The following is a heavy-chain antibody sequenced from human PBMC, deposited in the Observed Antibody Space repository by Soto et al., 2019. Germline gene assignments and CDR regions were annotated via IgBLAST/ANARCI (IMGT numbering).Heavy chain of an antibody. D-gene: IGHD2-2*02. CDR3: ARILRSYADIVVVPAAIDAFDI. CDR2: IIPILGIA. V-gene: IGHV1-69*02. J-gene: IGHJ3*02. Sequence: SVKVSCKASGRTFSSYTISWVRQAPGQGLEWMGRIIPILGIANYAQKFQGRVTITADKSTSTAYMELSSLRSEDTAVYYCARILRSYADIVVVPAAIDAFDIWGQGTMVTVSS. CDR1: GRTFSSYT.